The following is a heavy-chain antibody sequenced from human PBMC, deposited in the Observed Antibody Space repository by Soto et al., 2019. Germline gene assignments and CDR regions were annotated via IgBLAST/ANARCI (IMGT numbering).Heavy chain of an antibody. D-gene: IGHD2-2*01. CDR3: ARPSPDIVVVPAAMGEVWFDP. V-gene: IGHV4-39*01. Sequence: SETLSLTCTVSGGSISSSSYYWGWIRQPPGKGLGWIGSIYYSGSTYYNPSLKSRVTISVDTSKNQFSLKLSSVTAADTAVYYCARPSPDIVVVPAAMGEVWFDPWGQGTLVTVSS. CDR1: GGSISSSSYY. J-gene: IGHJ5*02. CDR2: IYYSGST.